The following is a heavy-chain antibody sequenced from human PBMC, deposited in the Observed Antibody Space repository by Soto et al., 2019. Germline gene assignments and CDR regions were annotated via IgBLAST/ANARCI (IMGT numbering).Heavy chain of an antibody. J-gene: IGHJ6*02. V-gene: IGHV5-10-1*01. D-gene: IGHD3-3*01. CDR3: ARAYDFWSGYPPSVMDV. CDR1: GYSFTSYW. CDR2: IDPSDSYT. Sequence: GESLKISCKGSGYSFTSYWISWVRQMPGKGLEWMGRIDPSDSYTNYSPSFQGHVTISADKSISTAYLQWSSLKASDTAMYYCARAYDFWSGYPPSVMDVWGQGTTVTVSS.